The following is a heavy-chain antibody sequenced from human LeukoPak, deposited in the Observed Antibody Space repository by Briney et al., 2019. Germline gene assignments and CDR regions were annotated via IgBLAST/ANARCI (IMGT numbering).Heavy chain of an antibody. J-gene: IGHJ6*03. D-gene: IGHD2/OR15-2a*01. CDR3: ARDLSLRADYYYMDV. Sequence: SQTLSLTCTVSGGSISSGGYYWSWIRQPPVKGLEWIGYIYYSGSTYYNPSLKSRVTISVDTSKNQFSLKLSSVTAADTAVYYCARDLSLRADYYYMDVWGKGTTVTVSS. CDR2: IYYSGST. CDR1: GGSISSGGYY. V-gene: IGHV4-31*03.